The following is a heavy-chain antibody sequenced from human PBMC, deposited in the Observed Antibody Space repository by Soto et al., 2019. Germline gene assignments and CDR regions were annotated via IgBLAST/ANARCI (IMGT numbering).Heavy chain of an antibody. D-gene: IGHD2-8*01. Sequence: ASVKVSCKASGGTFSSYAISWVRQAPGQGLEWMGGISPIFGTANYAQKFQGRVTITADESTSTAYMELSSLRSEDTAVYYCARGDCTNGVCYPDYYYYGMDVWGQGTTVTVSS. V-gene: IGHV1-69*13. CDR3: ARGDCTNGVCYPDYYYYGMDV. CDR2: ISPIFGTA. J-gene: IGHJ6*02. CDR1: GGTFSSYA.